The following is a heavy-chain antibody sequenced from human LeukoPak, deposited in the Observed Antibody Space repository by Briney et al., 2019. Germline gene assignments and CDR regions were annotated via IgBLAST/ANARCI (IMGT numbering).Heavy chain of an antibody. D-gene: IGHD4-17*01. CDR2: IGSSSNYI. V-gene: IGHV3-21*06. Sequence: PGGSLRLSCAASGFTFSTYSMNWVRQAPGKGLEWVSSIGSSSNYIYYADSVKSRFSISRDDAKNLLFLQMNGLRVEDTAVYYCARDMTTATTCYLEHWGQGTLVTVSS. CDR1: GFTFSTYS. CDR3: ARDMTTATTCYLEH. J-gene: IGHJ1*01.